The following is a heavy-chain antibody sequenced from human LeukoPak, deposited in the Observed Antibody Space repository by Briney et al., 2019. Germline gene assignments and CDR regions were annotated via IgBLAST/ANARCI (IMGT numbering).Heavy chain of an antibody. CDR3: AKGILSGIAAATFQH. D-gene: IGHD6-13*01. Sequence: PGGSLRLSCAASGFTFSSYEMNWVRQAPGKGLEWVSYISSSGSTIYYADSAKGRFTISRDNAKNSLYLQMNSLRAEDTAVYYCAKGILSGIAAATFQHWGQGTLVTVSS. J-gene: IGHJ1*01. CDR1: GFTFSSYE. V-gene: IGHV3-48*03. CDR2: ISSSGSTI.